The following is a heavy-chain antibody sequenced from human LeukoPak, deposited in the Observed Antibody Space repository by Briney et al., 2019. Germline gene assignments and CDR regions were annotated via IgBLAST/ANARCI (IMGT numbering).Heavy chain of an antibody. V-gene: IGHV4-59*08. CDR1: NGSMNDYY. Sequence: SETLSLTCTVGNGSMNDYYWNWVRQPPGKRLEWIGRVYNAYTDYNPSLKSRVSTSVDTSKSQFSLDLNSVTAADTAVYYCARRVSLYAGFDIWGLGTMVTVSS. CDR2: VYNAYT. D-gene: IGHD3-16*02. CDR3: ARRVSLYAGFDI. J-gene: IGHJ3*02.